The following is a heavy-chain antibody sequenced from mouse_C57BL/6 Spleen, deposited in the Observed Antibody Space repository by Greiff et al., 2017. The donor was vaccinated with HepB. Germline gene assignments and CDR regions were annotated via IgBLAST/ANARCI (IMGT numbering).Heavy chain of an antibody. CDR1: GFSLTSYG. V-gene: IGHV2-2*01. CDR3: ARNDGSSGFDY. D-gene: IGHD3-2*02. Sequence: VQLQQSGPGLVQPSQSLSITCTVSGFSLTSYGVHWVRQSPGKGLEWLGVIWSGGSTDYNAAFISRLSISKDNSKSQVFFKMNSLQADDTAIYYCARNDGSSGFDYWGQGTTLTVSS. CDR2: IWSGGST. J-gene: IGHJ2*01.